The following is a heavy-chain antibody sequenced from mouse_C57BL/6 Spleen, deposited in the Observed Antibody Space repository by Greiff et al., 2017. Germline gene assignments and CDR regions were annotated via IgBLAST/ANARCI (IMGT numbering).Heavy chain of an antibody. D-gene: IGHD2-10*02. CDR2: IYPGGGYT. J-gene: IGHJ1*03. CDR3: ARRGAWYDWYFDV. Sequence: VQLQQSGAELVRPGTSVKMSCKASGYTFTNYWIGWAKQRPGHGLEWIGDIYPGGGYTNYNEKFKGKATLTADKSSSTAYMQFSSLTSEDSAIYDCARRGAWYDWYFDVWGTGSTVTVAS. V-gene: IGHV1-63*01. CDR1: GYTFTNYW.